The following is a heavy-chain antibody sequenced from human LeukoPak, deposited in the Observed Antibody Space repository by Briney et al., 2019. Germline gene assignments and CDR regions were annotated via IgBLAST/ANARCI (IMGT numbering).Heavy chain of an antibody. CDR3: ASDCCGSGGLHY. J-gene: IGHJ4*02. D-gene: IGHD6-19*01. CDR1: GFTFSTYW. CDR2: IKQDGSEK. V-gene: IGHV3-7*01. Sequence: GGSLRLSCATSGFTFSTYWMSWVRQAPGKGLEWVANIKQDGSEKYYVDSVKGRFTISRDNAKNSLYLQMNSLRVEDTAVYYCASDCCGSGGLHYWGQGTLVTVSS.